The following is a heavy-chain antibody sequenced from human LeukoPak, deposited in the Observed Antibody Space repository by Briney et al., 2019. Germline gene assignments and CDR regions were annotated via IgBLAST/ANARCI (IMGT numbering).Heavy chain of an antibody. Sequence: ASVNVSCKASRGTFSSYAISWVRQAPGQGLEWMGGIIPIFGTANYAQKFQGRVTITADKSTSTAYMELSSLRSEDTAVYYCARDLISGSYPAAFDIWGQGTMVTVSS. CDR2: IIPIFGTA. V-gene: IGHV1-69*06. D-gene: IGHD1-26*01. CDR1: RGTFSSYA. CDR3: ARDLISGSYPAAFDI. J-gene: IGHJ3*02.